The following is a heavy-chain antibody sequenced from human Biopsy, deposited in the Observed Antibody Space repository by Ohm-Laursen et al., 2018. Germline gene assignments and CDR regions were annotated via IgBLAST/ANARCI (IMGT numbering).Heavy chain of an antibody. V-gene: IGHV3-21*01. D-gene: IGHD2-2*01. J-gene: IGHJ6*02. CDR3: ARDSSRRAREGGMDV. CDR2: ISETSSHI. CDR1: GFTFSSNA. Sequence: SLRLSCTASGFTFSSNAMSWVRQAPGKGLEWISYISETSSHIYDADSVRGRFTVARDIAKNSLYLQLNSLRVEDTAVYYCARDSSRRAREGGMDVWGQGTMVTVSS.